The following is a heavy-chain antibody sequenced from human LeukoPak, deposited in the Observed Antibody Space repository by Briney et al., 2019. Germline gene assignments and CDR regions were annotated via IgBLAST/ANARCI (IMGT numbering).Heavy chain of an antibody. CDR2: IYHGDSDT. CDR3: ARWDGDILTGYTMGEYFDY. CDR1: GYCFTSYW. Sequence: KISCKGSGYCFTSYWIGWVRQMPGKGLEWMGIIYHGDSDTRYSPSFQGQVTISADKSISTAYLQWSSLKASDTAMYYCARWDGDILTGYTMGEYFDYWGPGTLVIVSS. J-gene: IGHJ4*02. V-gene: IGHV5-51*01. D-gene: IGHD3-9*01.